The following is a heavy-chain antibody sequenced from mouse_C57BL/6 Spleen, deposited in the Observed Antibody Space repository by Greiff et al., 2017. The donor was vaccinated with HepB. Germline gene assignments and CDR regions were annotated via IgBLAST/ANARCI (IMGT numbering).Heavy chain of an antibody. Sequence: VQLQESGAELVKPGASVKLSCKASGYTFTEYTIHWVKQRSGQGLEWIGWFYPGSGSIKYNEKFKDKATLTADKSSSTVYMELSRLTSEDSAVYFCARHEEVRTAQATYFDYWGQGTTLTVSS. D-gene: IGHD3-2*02. CDR1: GYTFTEYT. J-gene: IGHJ2*01. CDR3: ARHEEVRTAQATYFDY. CDR2: FYPGSGSI. V-gene: IGHV1-62-2*01.